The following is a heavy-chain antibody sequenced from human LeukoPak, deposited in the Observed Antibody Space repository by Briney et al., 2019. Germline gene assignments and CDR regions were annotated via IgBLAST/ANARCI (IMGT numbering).Heavy chain of an antibody. D-gene: IGHD6-6*01. J-gene: IGHJ4*02. V-gene: IGHV1-2*02. Sequence: ASVKVSCKASGYTFTGYYMHWVRQAPGQGLEWMGWINPNSGGTNYAQKFQGRVTMTRDTSISTAYMELSSLKTDDTAVFYCARDKYPGDFDYWGQGTLVTVSS. CDR2: INPNSGGT. CDR1: GYTFTGYY. CDR3: ARDKYPGDFDY.